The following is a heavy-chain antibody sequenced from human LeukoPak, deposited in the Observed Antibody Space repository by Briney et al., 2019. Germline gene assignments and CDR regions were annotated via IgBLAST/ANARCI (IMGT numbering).Heavy chain of an antibody. J-gene: IGHJ4*02. V-gene: IGHV3-23*01. D-gene: IGHD3-3*01. CDR1: GVTFSSYA. CDR3: AKGVYYDFWSGYSY. CDR2: IIGSGDST. Sequence: GGSLRLSCAASGVTFSSYAMSWVRQAPGKGLEWVSVIIGSGDSTYYADSVKGRFTISRDNSKNTLYLQMNSLRAEDTAVYYCAKGVYYDFWSGYSYWGQGTLVTVSS.